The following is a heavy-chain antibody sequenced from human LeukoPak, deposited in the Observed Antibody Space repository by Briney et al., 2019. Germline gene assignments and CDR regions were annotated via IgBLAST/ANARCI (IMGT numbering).Heavy chain of an antibody. V-gene: IGHV1-69*05. CDR1: GGTFSSYA. Sequence: ASVKVSCKASGGTFSSYAISWVRHAPGQGLEWMGGVIPILGTANYAQKFQGRVTTTTDESPSTACMELSSLRSEDTAVYYCASDAEPYYYYDSSGYYPTWFDPWGQGTLVTVSS. CDR3: ASDAEPYYYYDSSGYYPTWFDP. CDR2: VIPILGTA. D-gene: IGHD3-22*01. J-gene: IGHJ5*02.